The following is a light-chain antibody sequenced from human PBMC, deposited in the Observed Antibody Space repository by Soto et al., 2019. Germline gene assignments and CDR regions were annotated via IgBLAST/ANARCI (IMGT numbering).Light chain of an antibody. CDR1: QDITNC. J-gene: IGKJ3*01. Sequence: IQMTQTPSSLSASVGDRVTFTCQASQDITNCLNWYHQKPGKAPKLLIYDAANLETGVPSRFSGSGAGTHFTVTSRRLQPEETAKYCCQQYDILPLTFGPGTKVEI. V-gene: IGKV1-33*01. CDR3: QQYDILPLT. CDR2: DAA.